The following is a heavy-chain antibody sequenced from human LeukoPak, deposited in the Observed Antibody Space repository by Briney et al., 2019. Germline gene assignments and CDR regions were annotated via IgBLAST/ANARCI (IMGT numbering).Heavy chain of an antibody. CDR1: GGSISSSSYY. CDR3: ARRAMVRGVIITLNWFDP. V-gene: IGHV4-39*01. D-gene: IGHD3-10*01. CDR2: IYYSGST. J-gene: IGHJ5*02. Sequence: SETLSLTCTVSGGSISSSSYYWGWIRQPPGKGLEWIGSIYYSGSTYCNPSLKSRVTISVDTSKNQFPLKLSSVTAADTAVYYCARRAMVRGVIITLNWFDPWGQGTLVTVSS.